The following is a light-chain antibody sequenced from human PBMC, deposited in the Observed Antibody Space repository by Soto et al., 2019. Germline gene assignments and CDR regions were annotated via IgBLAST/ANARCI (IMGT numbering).Light chain of an antibody. V-gene: IGKV1-39*01. CDR3: QQTYSTPIT. Sequence: DVLVTQSPSSLSAPVGDRVTITCRASQIIVTDFSWYQQRPGKAPTLLIYGASTLQRGVPSRFSGSGSGTDFTLTINSLQPEDSATYYCQQTYSTPITFGRGTRLEIK. CDR1: QIIVTD. CDR2: GAS. J-gene: IGKJ5*01.